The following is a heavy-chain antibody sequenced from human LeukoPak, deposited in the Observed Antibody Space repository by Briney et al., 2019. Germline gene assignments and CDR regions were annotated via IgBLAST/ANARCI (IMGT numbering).Heavy chain of an antibody. V-gene: IGHV1-2*02. CDR2: INPNSGGT. D-gene: IGHD2-15*01. CDR1: GYTFTCYY. Sequence: ASVKVSCKASGYTFTCYYMHWVRQAPGQGLEWMGWINPNSGGTNYAQKFQGRVTMTRDTSISTAYMELSRLRSDDTAVYYCARVNIVVVVAASRNWFDHWGQGTLVTVSS. J-gene: IGHJ5*02. CDR3: ARVNIVVVVAASRNWFDH.